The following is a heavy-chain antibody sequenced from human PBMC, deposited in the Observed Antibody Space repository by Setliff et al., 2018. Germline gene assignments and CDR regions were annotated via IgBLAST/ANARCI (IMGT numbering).Heavy chain of an antibody. CDR1: GYTFTGYY. Sequence: GASVKVSCKASGYTFTGYYMHWVRQAPGQGLEWMGWINPNSGGTNYAQKFQGWVTMTRDTSISTACMELSRLRSDDTAVYYCARRRYYYDSSGYRWGGFYFDYWGQGTLVTVSS. CDR3: ARRRYYYDSSGYRWGGFYFDY. V-gene: IGHV1-2*04. CDR2: INPNSGGT. J-gene: IGHJ4*02. D-gene: IGHD3-22*01.